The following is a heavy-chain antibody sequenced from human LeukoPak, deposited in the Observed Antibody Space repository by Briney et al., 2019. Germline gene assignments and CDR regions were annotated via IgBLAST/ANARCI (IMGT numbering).Heavy chain of an antibody. CDR2: IIPIFGTA. V-gene: IGHV1-69*13. CDR1: GGTFSSYA. CDR3: ARVRRGYYDSSGCYDY. Sequence: GASVKVSCKASGGTFSSYAISWVRQAPGQGLEWMGGIIPIFGTANYAQKFQGRVTITADESTSTAYMELSSLRSEDTAVYYCARVRRGYYDSSGCYDYWGQGTLVTVSS. J-gene: IGHJ4*02. D-gene: IGHD3-22*01.